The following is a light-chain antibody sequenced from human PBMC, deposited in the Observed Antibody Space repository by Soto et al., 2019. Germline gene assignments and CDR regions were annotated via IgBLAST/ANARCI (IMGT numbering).Light chain of an antibody. Sequence: EIVLTQSPATLSLSPGERATLSCRASQSVTNYLAWYQQKPGQSPRLLIYDASNRATGVPARFSGSGSGTDFTLSISSLEPEDFAVYYCQHRSDWPTFGGGTKVDNK. CDR1: QSVTNY. CDR2: DAS. V-gene: IGKV3-11*01. J-gene: IGKJ4*01. CDR3: QHRSDWPT.